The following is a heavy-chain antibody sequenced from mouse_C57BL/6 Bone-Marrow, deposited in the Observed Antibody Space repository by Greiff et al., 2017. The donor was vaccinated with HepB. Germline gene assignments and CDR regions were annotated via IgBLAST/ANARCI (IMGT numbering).Heavy chain of an antibody. CDR2: IHPNSGST. Sequence: QVQLQQPGAELVKPGASVKLSCKASGYTFTSYWMHWVKQRPGQGLEWIGMIHPNSGSTNYNEKFKSEATLTVDKSSSTAYMQLSSLTSEDSAVYYCARRSIYYYGSSYAYWGQGTLVTVSA. V-gene: IGHV1-64*01. CDR1: GYTFTSYW. D-gene: IGHD1-1*01. J-gene: IGHJ3*01. CDR3: ARRSIYYYGSSYAY.